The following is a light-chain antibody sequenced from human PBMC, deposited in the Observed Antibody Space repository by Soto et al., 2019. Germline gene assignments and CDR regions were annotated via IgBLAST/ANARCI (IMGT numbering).Light chain of an antibody. J-gene: IGKJ2*01. CDR2: AAS. CDR3: QQSYSTPPYS. Sequence: DIQMTQSPSSLSASVGDRVTITCRASQSISSYLNWYQQKPGKAPKLLIYAASSLQSGLPSRFSGSGSGNDFTLTISSLQPDDFATYYCQQSYSTPPYSCGQGTKLEIK. V-gene: IGKV1-39*01. CDR1: QSISSY.